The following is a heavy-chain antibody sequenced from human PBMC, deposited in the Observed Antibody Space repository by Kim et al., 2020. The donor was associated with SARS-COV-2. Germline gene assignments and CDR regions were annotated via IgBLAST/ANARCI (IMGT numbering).Heavy chain of an antibody. V-gene: IGHV3-30*18. J-gene: IGHJ4*02. CDR1: GFTFNSYG. CDR2: ISYDGSNK. D-gene: IGHD3-3*01. CDR3: AKDSDSDFWSGYYYH. Sequence: WGSLRLSCAASGFTFNSYGMHWVRQAPGKGLEWVADISYDGSNKYYGNSVKGRFTISRDNSKNTLYLQMNSLRAEDTAVYYCAKDSDSDFWSGYYYHWGQGTLVTVSS.